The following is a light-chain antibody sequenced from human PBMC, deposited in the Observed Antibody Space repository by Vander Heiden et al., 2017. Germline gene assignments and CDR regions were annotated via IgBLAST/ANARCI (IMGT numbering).Light chain of an antibody. V-gene: IGKV1-33*01. CDR1: QDISKY. CDR3: QQYDNLLT. J-gene: IGKJ4*01. CDR2: DAS. Sequence: DLQTNPSPSSLSASVGDRVTITCQASQDISKYLNWYQQKPGKAPKLLIYDASNLETGVPSRFSGSGSGTDFTFTISSLQPENIATYYCQQYDNLLTFGGGTKVEIK.